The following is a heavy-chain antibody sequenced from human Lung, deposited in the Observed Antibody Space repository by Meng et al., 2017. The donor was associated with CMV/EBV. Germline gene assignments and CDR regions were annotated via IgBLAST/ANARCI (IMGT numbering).Heavy chain of an antibody. CDR2: ISRSTHYI. D-gene: IGHD3-10*01. Sequence: GEXXKISCEASGFNFSTYSLNWVRQAPGKGLEWVAFISRSTHYIYYADSVKARFTISRDTAKNSVYLQMNSLRAEDTAVYYCARDDGSGNVYDFYYGMDVWGQGTTVTVSS. CDR3: ARDDGSGNVYDFYYGMDV. CDR1: GFNFSTYS. J-gene: IGHJ6*02. V-gene: IGHV3-21*01.